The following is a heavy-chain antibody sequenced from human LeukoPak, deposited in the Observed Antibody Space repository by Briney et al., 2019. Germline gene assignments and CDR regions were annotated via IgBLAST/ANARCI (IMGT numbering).Heavy chain of an antibody. V-gene: IGHV3-23*01. CDR1: GGSISSYY. J-gene: IGHJ4*02. CDR3: AKDRGLYCGGDCYYLRIQSLDY. CDR2: ISGSGGST. D-gene: IGHD2-21*02. Sequence: QPSETLSLTCTVSGGSISSYYWSWVRQAPGKGLEWVSAISGSGGSTYYADSVKGRFTISRDNSKNTLYLQMNSLRAEDTAVYYCAKDRGLYCGGDCYYLRIQSLDYWGQGTLVTVSS.